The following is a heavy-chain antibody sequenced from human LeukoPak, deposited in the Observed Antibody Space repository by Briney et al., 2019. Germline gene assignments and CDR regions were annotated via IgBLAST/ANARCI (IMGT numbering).Heavy chain of an antibody. CDR1: GYSISSGYY. Sequence: SETLSLTCTASGYSISSGYYWSWIRQPPGKGLEWIGEINHSGSTNYNPSLKSRVTISVDTSKNQFSLKVSSVTAADTAVYYCARHMLGAYNWFDPWGQGTLVTVSS. J-gene: IGHJ5*02. CDR2: INHSGST. V-gene: IGHV4-38-2*02. CDR3: ARHMLGAYNWFDP. D-gene: IGHD3-10*02.